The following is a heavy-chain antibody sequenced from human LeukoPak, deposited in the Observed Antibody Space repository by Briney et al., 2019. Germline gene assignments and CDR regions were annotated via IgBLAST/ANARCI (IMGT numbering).Heavy chain of an antibody. D-gene: IGHD2-15*01. CDR1: GGTFSSYA. CDR2: IIPIFGTA. CDR3: ARARLGYCSGGSCLKNFDY. V-gene: IGHV1-69*13. J-gene: IGHJ4*02. Sequence: SVKVSCKASGGTFSSYAISWVRQAPGQGLEWMGGIIPIFGTANYAQKFQGRVTITADESTSTAYMELSSLRSEDTAVYYCARARLGYCSGGSCLKNFDYWGQGTLVTVS.